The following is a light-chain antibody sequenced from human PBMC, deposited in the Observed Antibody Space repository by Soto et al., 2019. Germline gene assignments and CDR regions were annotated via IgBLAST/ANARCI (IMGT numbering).Light chain of an antibody. Sequence: QSVLTQPPSASGTPGQRVTISCSRGGSSIGTNTVNWYRQLPGTAPKLVIFGDNQRPSGVPDRFSGSKSGTSASLAISGLQSEDEADYYCAAWDGSLNNVLFGGGTQLTVL. V-gene: IGLV1-44*01. J-gene: IGLJ2*01. CDR2: GDN. CDR3: AAWDGSLNNVL. CDR1: GSSIGTNT.